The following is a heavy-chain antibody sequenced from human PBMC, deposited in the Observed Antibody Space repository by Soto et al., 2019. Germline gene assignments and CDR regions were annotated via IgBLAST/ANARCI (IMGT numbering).Heavy chain of an antibody. CDR3: ASGPGIAVAGTKSDY. V-gene: IGHV1-69*02. Sequence: ASVKVSCKASGGTFSSYTISWVRQAPGQGLEWMGRIIPILGIANYAQKFQGRVTITADKSTSTAYMELSSLRSEDTAVYYCASGPGIAVAGTKSDYWGQGTLVTVSS. D-gene: IGHD6-19*01. CDR2: IIPILGIA. CDR1: GGTFSSYT. J-gene: IGHJ4*02.